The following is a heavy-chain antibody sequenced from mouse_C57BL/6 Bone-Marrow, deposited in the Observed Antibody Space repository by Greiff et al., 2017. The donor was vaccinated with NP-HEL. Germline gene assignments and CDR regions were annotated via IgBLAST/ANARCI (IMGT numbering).Heavy chain of an antibody. CDR3: ARSSNSSRDY. CDR2: IYTSSGNT. J-gene: IGHJ4*01. V-gene: IGHV1-81*01. Sequence: VQLLESGAELARPGASVKLSCKASGYTFTSYGISWVKQRTGKGLEWIGEIYTSSGNTYYNETFKGKATLTADKSSSTAYMEIRSLTSEDSAVYFCARSSNSSRDYWGQGTSVTVSS. CDR1: GYTFTSYG. D-gene: IGHD2-5*01.